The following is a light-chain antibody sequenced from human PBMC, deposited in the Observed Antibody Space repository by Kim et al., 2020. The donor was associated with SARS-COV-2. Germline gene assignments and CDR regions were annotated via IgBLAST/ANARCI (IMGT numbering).Light chain of an antibody. J-gene: IGLJ3*02. CDR1: SLRNYY. Sequence: SSELTQDPAVSVALGQIVRITCQGNSLRNYYADWFQQKPGQAPVLVIYGKKNRPSGIPDRFSGSSSGDTASLTITGAQAEDEAVYYCSSRATSGHLWVFG. CDR3: SSRATSGHLWV. V-gene: IGLV3-19*01. CDR2: GKK.